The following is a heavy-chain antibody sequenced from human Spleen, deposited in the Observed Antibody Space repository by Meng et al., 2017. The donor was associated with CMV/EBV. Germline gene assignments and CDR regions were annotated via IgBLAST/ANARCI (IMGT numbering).Heavy chain of an antibody. CDR1: GYTFTTYG. V-gene: IGHV1-18*01. CDR3: ARGYYGSGSYYGEIDF. D-gene: IGHD3-10*01. Sequence: ASVKVSCKASGYTFTTYGISWVRQAPGQGLEWMGWISGYNGNTNYARELQGRVTMTTDTSTTTVYMELRSLRSDDTAVYYCARGYYGSGSYYGEIDFWGQGTLVTVSS. CDR2: ISGYNGNT. J-gene: IGHJ4*02.